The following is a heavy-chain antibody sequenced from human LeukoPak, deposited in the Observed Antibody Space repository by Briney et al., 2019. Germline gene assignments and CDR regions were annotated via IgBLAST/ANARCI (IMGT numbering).Heavy chain of an antibody. J-gene: IGHJ5*02. CDR2: INAGNGNT. CDR1: GYTFTSYA. CDR3: ARKYPRDIVATIDFKRFDP. D-gene: IGHD5-12*01. Sequence: ASVKVSCKASGYTFTSYAMHWVRQAPGQRLEWMGWINAGNGNTKYSQKFQGRVTITRDTSASTAYMELSSLRSEDTAVYYCARKYPRDIVATIDFKRFDPWGQGTLVNGS. V-gene: IGHV1-3*01.